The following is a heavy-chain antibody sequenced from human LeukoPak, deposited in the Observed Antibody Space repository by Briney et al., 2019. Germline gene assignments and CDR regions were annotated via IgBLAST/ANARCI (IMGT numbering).Heavy chain of an antibody. CDR2: IYYSGST. CDR1: GDSISSSSYY. J-gene: IGHJ4*02. CDR3: ARQFSIVGATIDY. Sequence: PSETLSLTCTVSGDSISSSSYYWGWIRQPPGKGLEWIGSIYYSGSTYYNPSLRSRVTISVDTSKDQFSLKLTSVTAADTAVYYCARQFSIVGATIDYWGQGTLVTVSS. V-gene: IGHV4-39*01. D-gene: IGHD1-26*01.